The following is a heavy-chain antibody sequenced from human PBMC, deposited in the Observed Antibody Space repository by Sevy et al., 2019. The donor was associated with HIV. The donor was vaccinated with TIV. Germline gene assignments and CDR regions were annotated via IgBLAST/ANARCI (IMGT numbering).Heavy chain of an antibody. CDR2: THHAAAT. CDR1: GYSISSGFY. J-gene: IGHJ4*02. D-gene: IGHD3-16*01. V-gene: IGHV4-38-2*02. CDR3: ARDPLGQTPAPDKDY. Sequence: SETLSLNCTVSGYSISSGFYWAWIRQPPGKGLEWIGNTHHAAATSYNPSLQSRVTISVDTSKNQFSLTLTSVTAADTAVYYCARDPLGQTPAPDKDYWGQGTLVTVST.